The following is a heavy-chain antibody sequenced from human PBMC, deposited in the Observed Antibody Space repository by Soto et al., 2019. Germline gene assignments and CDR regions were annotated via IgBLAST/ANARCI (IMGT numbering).Heavy chain of an antibody. V-gene: IGHV3-7*01. J-gene: IGHJ4*02. CDR2: IKQDGSHQ. Sequence: GGSLRLSCEASGFTFSSHWMSWIRQTPGRGLEWLANIKQDGSHQYYVDSLKGRFTISRDNAKNSLFLQMNGLTTEDTAMYYCARGLYDSGWDPDYIDSWGQGALVTVSS. CDR3: ARGLYDSGWDPDYIDS. D-gene: IGHD6-19*01. CDR1: GFTFSSHW.